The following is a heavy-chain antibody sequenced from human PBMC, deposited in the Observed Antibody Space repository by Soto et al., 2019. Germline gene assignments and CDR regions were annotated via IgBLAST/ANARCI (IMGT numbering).Heavy chain of an antibody. CDR3: ARGRTYYDSVWGSYRYTDAFDI. CDR1: GFSLSNARMG. CDR2: IFSNDEK. D-gene: IGHD3-16*02. J-gene: IGHJ3*02. V-gene: IGHV2-26*01. Sequence: QVTLKESGPVLVKPTETLTLTCTVSGFSLSNARMGVSWIRQPPGKALEWLAHIFSNDEKSYSTSLKSRLTITKDTSKSQVVLTMTNRDPVDTATYYCARGRTYYDSVWGSYRYTDAFDIWGQGTMVTVSS.